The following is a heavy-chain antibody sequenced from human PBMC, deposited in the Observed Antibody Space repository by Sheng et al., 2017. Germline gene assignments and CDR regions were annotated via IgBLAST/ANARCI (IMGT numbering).Heavy chain of an antibody. D-gene: IGHD2-2*01. CDR2: INHSGST. J-gene: IGHJ4*02. CDR1: GGSFSGYY. V-gene: IGHV4-34*01. Sequence: QVQLQQWGAGLLKPSETLSLTCAVYGGSFSGYYWSWIRQPPGKGLEWIGEINHSGSTNYNPSLKSRVTISVDTSKNQFSLKLSSVTAADTAVYYCARGRYRRRLYCSSTSCYLGADYWGQGTLVTVSS. CDR3: ARGRYRRRLYCSSTSCYLGADY.